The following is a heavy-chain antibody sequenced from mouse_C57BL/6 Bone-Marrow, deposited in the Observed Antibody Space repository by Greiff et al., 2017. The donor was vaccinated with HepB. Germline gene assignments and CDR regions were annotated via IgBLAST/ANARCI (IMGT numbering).Heavy chain of an antibody. J-gene: IGHJ1*03. D-gene: IGHD1-1*01. CDR2: IYYSGTI. Sequence: EVQVVESGPGLVKPSQTVFLTCTVTGISITTGNYRWSWIRQFPGNKLEWIGYIYYSGTITYNPSLKSRTTITRDTPKNQFFLEMNSLTAEDTATYYCARERITTVVPYWYFDVWGTGTTVTVSS. V-gene: IGHV3-5*01. CDR3: ARERITTVVPYWYFDV. CDR1: GISITTGNYR.